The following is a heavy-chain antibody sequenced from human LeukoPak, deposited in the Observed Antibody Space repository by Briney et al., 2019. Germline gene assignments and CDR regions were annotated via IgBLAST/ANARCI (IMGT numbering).Heavy chain of an antibody. CDR1: GFTFSSYG. CDR3: AKGNYYGSGSYYSLGHIDY. V-gene: IGHV3-23*01. J-gene: IGHJ4*02. CDR2: IRNSGSYT. Sequence: PGGTLRLSCAASGFTFSSYGMSWVRQAPGKGLEWVSGIRNSGSYTYYADSVKGRFTTSRDNSKNTLYLQMNSLRTEDTAVYYCAKGNYYGSGSYYSLGHIDYWGQGTLVTVSS. D-gene: IGHD3-10*01.